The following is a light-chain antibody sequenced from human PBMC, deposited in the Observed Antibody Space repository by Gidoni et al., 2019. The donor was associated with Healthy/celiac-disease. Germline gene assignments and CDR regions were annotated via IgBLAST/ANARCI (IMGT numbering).Light chain of an antibody. CDR3: QQYYSYPQT. Sequence: AIRMTQSPSSFSASTGDRVTITCRASQGISSYLAWYQQKPGKAPKLLIYAASILQSGVPSRFSGSGSGTDFTLTISCLQSEDFATYYCQQYYSYPQTFXQXTKVXIK. CDR1: QGISSY. V-gene: IGKV1-8*01. CDR2: AAS. J-gene: IGKJ1*01.